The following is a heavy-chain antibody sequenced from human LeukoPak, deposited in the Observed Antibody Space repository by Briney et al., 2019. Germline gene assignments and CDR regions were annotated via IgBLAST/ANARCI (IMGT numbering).Heavy chain of an antibody. J-gene: IGHJ4*02. CDR1: GGSFSGYY. Sequence: SETLSLTCAVYGGSFSGYYWSWIRQPPGKGLEWIGEINHSGSTNYNPSLKSRVTISVDTSKNQFSLKLSSVTAADTAVYYCARGHNFDFWSGTFKFGYWGQGTLVTVSS. V-gene: IGHV4-34*01. CDR3: ARGHNFDFWSGTFKFGY. CDR2: INHSGST. D-gene: IGHD3-3*01.